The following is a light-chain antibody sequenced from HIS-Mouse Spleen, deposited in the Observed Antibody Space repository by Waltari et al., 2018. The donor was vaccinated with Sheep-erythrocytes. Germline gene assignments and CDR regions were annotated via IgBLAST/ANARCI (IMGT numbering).Light chain of an antibody. CDR3: YSTDSSGNHSWV. CDR1: ALPKKS. V-gene: IGLV3-10*01. CDR2: EDS. Sequence: SYELTQPPSVSVSPGQTARIPCPGDALPKKSASLYQKKSGQAPVLVIYEDSKRPSGIPERFSGSSSGTMATLTISGAQVEDEADYYCYSTDSSGNHSWVFGGGTKLTVL. J-gene: IGLJ3*02.